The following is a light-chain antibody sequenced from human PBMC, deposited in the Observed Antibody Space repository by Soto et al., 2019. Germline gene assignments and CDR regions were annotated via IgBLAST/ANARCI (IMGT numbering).Light chain of an antibody. CDR1: QSVSSSY. CDR2: GAS. V-gene: IGKV3-20*01. Sequence: EIVLTQSPGTLSLSPGERATLSCRASQSVSSSYLAWYQQKPGQAPRLLIYGASGRATGIPDRFSGSGSGTDFTLTISRLEPADFAVYYCQQYGSSPPMYTFGQGTKLEIK. CDR3: QQYGSSPPMYT. J-gene: IGKJ2*01.